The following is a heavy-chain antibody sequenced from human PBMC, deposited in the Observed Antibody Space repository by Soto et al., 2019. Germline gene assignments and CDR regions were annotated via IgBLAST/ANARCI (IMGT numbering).Heavy chain of an antibody. CDR3: TTDEPTTVVTPPDY. D-gene: IGHD4-17*01. J-gene: IGHJ4*02. CDR2: IKRKTDGGTT. V-gene: IGHV3-15*07. CDR1: GFTFSNAW. Sequence: EVQLVESGGSLVKPGGSLRLSCAASGFTFSNAWMNWVRQAPGKGLEWVGRIKRKTDGGTTDYAAPVKGRFTISRDDSKNTLYLQMNSLQTEDTAVYYCTTDEPTTVVTPPDYWGQGTLVTVSS.